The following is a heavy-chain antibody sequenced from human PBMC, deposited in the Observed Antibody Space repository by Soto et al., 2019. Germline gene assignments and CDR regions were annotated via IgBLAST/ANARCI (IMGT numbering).Heavy chain of an antibody. CDR3: ARASTTVTTLDY. J-gene: IGHJ4*02. Sequence: LQLQESGSGLVKPSQTLSLTCAVSGGSISSGGYSWSWIRQPPGKGLEWIGYIYHSGSTYYNPSLKSRVTISVDRPKNQFSLKLSSVTAADTAVYYCARASTTVTTLDYWGQGTLVTVSS. V-gene: IGHV4-30-2*01. CDR1: GGSISSGGYS. D-gene: IGHD4-17*01. CDR2: IYHSGST.